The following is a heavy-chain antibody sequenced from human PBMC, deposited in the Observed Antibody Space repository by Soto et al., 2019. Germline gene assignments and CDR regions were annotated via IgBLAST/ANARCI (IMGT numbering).Heavy chain of an antibody. CDR1: GGSITNYY. D-gene: IGHD3-3*01. CDR3: VTVGTILGVVSSFDY. V-gene: IGHV4-59*01. Sequence: QVHLQESGPGLMKSSETLSLTCTVSGGSITNYYWGWIRQPPGKGLEYIGYIYYIGITNYNPSLKSRVTISADTSKNQFSLKMTSVTAANTAVYYCVTVGTILGVVSSFDYWGQRTLVTVSS. J-gene: IGHJ4*02. CDR2: IYYIGIT.